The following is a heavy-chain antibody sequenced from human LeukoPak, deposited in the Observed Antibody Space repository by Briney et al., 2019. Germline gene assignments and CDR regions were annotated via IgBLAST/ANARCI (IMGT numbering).Heavy chain of an antibody. D-gene: IGHD3-10*01. J-gene: IGHJ3*01. CDR3: AREYYSSGSYRDAFDL. Sequence: SETLSLTCAVSGGSISNSNWWSWVRQPPGKGLEWIGEIYHSGSTNYNPSLKSRVTISVDKSKNQFSLKLSSVTAADTAIYYCAREYYSSGSYRDAFDLWGQGTMVTVSS. V-gene: IGHV4-4*02. CDR2: IYHSGST. CDR1: GGSISNSNW.